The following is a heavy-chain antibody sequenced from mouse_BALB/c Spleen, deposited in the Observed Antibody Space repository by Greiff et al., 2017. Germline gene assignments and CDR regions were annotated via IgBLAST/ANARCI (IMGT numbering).Heavy chain of an antibody. CDR1: GYTFTSYW. Sequence: QVQLQQSGAELVKPGASVKLSCKASGYTFTSYWMHWVKQRPGQGLEWIGEINPSNGRTNYNEKFKSKATLTVDKSSSTAYMQLSSLTSEDSAVYYCARWGWYFDVWGAGTTVTVSS. J-gene: IGHJ1*01. V-gene: IGHV1S81*02. CDR3: ARWGWYFDV. CDR2: INPSNGRT.